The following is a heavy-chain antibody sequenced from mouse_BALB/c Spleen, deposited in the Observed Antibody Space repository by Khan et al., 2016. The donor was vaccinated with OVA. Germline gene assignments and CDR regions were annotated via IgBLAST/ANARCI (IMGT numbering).Heavy chain of an antibody. Sequence: EVELVESGGGLVQPGGSRKLSCAASGFTFSSFGMHWVRQAPEKGLEWVAYISSGSSTIYYADTVKGRFIIYRDNPKHTLLLLMTSLRSEDTAMYYCSRRRIYDGYYVGAMDYWGQGTSVTVSS. CDR2: ISSGSSTI. V-gene: IGHV5-17*02. CDR1: GFTFSSFG. J-gene: IGHJ4*01. D-gene: IGHD2-3*01. CDR3: SRRRIYDGYYVGAMDY.